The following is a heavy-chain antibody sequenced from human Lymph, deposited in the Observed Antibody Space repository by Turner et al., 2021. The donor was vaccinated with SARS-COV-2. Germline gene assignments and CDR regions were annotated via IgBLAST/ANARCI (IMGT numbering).Heavy chain of an antibody. CDR3: ARLVRRAEYYFDY. CDR2: IYYSGCN. J-gene: IGHJ4*02. CDR1: GGSISSSSHY. V-gene: IGHV4-39*01. D-gene: IGHD3-10*01. Sequence: QLQLQESGPGLVKPSETLSLTCTVSGGSISSSSHYWGWIRQPPGRGLEWIGHIYYSGCNYYNPSLKSRVTISVDTSKNQFSLKLSSVTAADTAVYYCARLVRRAEYYFDYWGQGTLVTVSS.